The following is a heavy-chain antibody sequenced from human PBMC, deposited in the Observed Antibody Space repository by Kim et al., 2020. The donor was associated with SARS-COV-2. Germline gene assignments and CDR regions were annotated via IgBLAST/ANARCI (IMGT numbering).Heavy chain of an antibody. CDR3: VRADPANGSGSNYGMDV. D-gene: IGHD3-10*01. J-gene: IGHJ6*02. CDR1: GGTFSSYA. Sequence: SVKVSCKASGGTFSSYAISWVRQAPGQGLEWMGGIIPIFGTANYAQKFQGRVTITADESTSTAYMELSSLRSEDTAVYYCVRADPANGSGSNYGMDVWGQGTTVTVSS. CDR2: IIPIFGTA. V-gene: IGHV1-69*13.